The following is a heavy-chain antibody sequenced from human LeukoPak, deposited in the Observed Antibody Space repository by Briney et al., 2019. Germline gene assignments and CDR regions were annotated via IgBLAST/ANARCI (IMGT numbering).Heavy chain of an antibody. CDR1: GFTFDDYG. J-gene: IGHJ4*02. D-gene: IGHD6-19*01. Sequence: GGSLRLSCAASGFTFDDYGMSWVRQAPGKGLEWVSGINWNGGSTGYADSVKGRFTISRDNAKNSLYLQMNSLRAEDTALYHCARSVYRSGWYYFDYWGQGTLVTVSS. CDR2: INWNGGST. V-gene: IGHV3-20*01. CDR3: ARSVYRSGWYYFDY.